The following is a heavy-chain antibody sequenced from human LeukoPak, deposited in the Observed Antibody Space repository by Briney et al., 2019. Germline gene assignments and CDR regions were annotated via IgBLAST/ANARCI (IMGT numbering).Heavy chain of an antibody. CDR2: ISSSGSTI. CDR1: GVTFSSYE. Sequence: AGGSLRLSCAASGVTFSSYEMNWVRQAPGKGLEWVSYISSSGSTIYYADSVKGRFTISRDNAKNSLYLQMNSLRAEDTAVYYCARGGFTDAFDIWGQGTMVTVSS. J-gene: IGHJ3*02. D-gene: IGHD3-16*01. V-gene: IGHV3-48*03. CDR3: ARGGFTDAFDI.